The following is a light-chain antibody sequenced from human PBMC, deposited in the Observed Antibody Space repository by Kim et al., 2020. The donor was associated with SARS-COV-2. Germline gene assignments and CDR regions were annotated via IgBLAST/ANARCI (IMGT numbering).Light chain of an antibody. V-gene: IGKV3-15*01. CDR3: QQYDDWPPWT. CDR2: GAS. CDR1: QSVSSN. J-gene: IGKJ1*01. Sequence: SPGHTATLSCRASQSVSSNVAWYQQKPGQAPRLLIYGASTRTTDIPARFSGSGSGTDFTLTISSLQSEDLAVYHCQQYDDWPPWTFGQGTKVEIK.